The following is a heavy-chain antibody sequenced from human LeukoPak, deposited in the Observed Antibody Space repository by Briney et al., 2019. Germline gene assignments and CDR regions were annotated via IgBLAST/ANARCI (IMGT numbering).Heavy chain of an antibody. CDR3: ARAGGGYRLDY. V-gene: IGHV3-7*05. J-gene: IGHJ4*02. D-gene: IGHD1-26*01. CDR2: IKQDGSEK. CDR1: GFTFSSYW. Sequence: GGSLRLSCAVSGFTFSSYWMSWVRQAPGKGLEWVANIKQDGSEKYYVDSVKGRFTISRDNAKNSLYLQMDSLRAEDTAVYYCARAGGGYRLDYWGQGTLVTVSS.